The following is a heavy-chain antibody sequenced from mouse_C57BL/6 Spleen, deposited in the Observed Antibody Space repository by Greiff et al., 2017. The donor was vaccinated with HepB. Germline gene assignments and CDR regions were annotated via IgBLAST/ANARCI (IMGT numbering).Heavy chain of an antibody. Sequence: VQLQESGAELVKPGASVKLSCKASGYTFTEYTIHWVKQRSGQGLEWIGWFYPGSGSIKYNEKFKDKATLTADKSSSTVYMELSRLTSEDSAVYFCARYEGGYDYDEDYAMDYWGQGTSVTVSS. V-gene: IGHV1-62-2*01. CDR3: ARYEGGYDYDEDYAMDY. CDR1: GYTFTEYT. CDR2: FYPGSGSI. J-gene: IGHJ4*01. D-gene: IGHD2-4*01.